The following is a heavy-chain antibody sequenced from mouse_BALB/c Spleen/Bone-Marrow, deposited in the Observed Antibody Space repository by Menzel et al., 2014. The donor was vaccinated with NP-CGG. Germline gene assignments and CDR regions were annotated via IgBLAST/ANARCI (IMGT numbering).Heavy chain of an antibody. CDR1: GYAFTNYD. J-gene: IGHJ2*01. CDR3: ARLGTTAVPDY. Sequence: EVKVVESGPELVKPGASVKVSCKASGYAFTNYDMYWVKQSLGKSLEWIGYNDPYSGGTNYNQKFKGKATLTVDKSSSTAYMHLNSLTSEDSAVYYCARLGTTAVPDYWGQGTTLTVSS. CDR2: NDPYSGGT. V-gene: IGHV1S135*01. D-gene: IGHD1-1*01.